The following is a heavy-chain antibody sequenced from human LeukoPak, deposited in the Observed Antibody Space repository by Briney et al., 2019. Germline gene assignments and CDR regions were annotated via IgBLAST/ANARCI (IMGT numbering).Heavy chain of an antibody. CDR1: GGSISSSSYY. V-gene: IGHV4-39*07. J-gene: IGHJ4*02. D-gene: IGHD3-22*01. Sequence: PSETLSLTCTVSGGSISSSSYYWGWIRQPPGKGLEWIGSIYYSGSTYYNPSLKSRVTISVDTSKNQFSLKLSSVTAADTAVYYCARGSYYYDSSGYSLPFDYWGQGTLVTVSS. CDR3: ARGSYYYDSSGYSLPFDY. CDR2: IYYSGST.